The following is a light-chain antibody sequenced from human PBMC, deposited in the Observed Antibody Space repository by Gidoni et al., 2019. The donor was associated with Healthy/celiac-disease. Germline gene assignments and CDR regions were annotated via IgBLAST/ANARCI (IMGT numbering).Light chain of an antibody. CDR1: SLRSYY. V-gene: IGLV3-19*01. CDR2: GKN. J-gene: IGLJ2*01. CDR3: NSRDSSGNHLVV. Sequence: SSEPTQDPAVSVALGQTVRITCQGDSLRSYYASWYQQKPGQATVLVIYGKNNRPSGIPDRFSGSSSGNTASLTITGAQAEDEADYYCNSRDSSGNHLVVFGGGTKLTVL.